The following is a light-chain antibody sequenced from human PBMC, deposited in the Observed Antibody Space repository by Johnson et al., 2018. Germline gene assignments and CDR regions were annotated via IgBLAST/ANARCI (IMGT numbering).Light chain of an antibody. CDR1: SSNIGNNY. CDR3: GTWDSSLSAGNV. J-gene: IGLJ1*01. V-gene: IGLV1-51*02. Sequence: QSVLTQPPSVSADPGQKVTISCSGSSSNIGNNYVSWYQQLPGTAPKLLIYENNKRPSGIPDRFSGSKSGTSATLGITGLQTGDEADYYCGTWDSSLSAGNVFGTGTKVTVL. CDR2: ENN.